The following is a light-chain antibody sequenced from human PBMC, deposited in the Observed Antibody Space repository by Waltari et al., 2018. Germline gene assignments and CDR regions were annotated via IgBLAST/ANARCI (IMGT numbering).Light chain of an antibody. CDR3: QVWNSSSDHRV. CDR1: NIGTKS. J-gene: IGLJ3*02. Sequence: SYVLTQPPSVSVAPGKTARISCGGNNIGTKSVHWYQQKPGQSPVLVIYHDSDRPSGIPDRCSGSNSGNTATLTISRVEAGDEADYYCQVWNSSSDHRVFGGGTKLTVL. CDR2: HDS. V-gene: IGLV3-21*04.